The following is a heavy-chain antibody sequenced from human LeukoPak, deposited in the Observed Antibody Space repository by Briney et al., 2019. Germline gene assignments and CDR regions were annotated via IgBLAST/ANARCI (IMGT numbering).Heavy chain of an antibody. J-gene: IGHJ4*02. CDR2: IYYSGST. D-gene: IGHD2-2*01. CDR1: GGSISSSSYY. Sequence: SGPGLVKPSETLSLTCTVSGGSISSSSYYWGWIRQPPGKGLGWIGSIYYSGSTYYNPSLKSRVTISVDTSKNQFSLKLSSVTAADTAVYYCARLPCGSTSCYGGFDYWGQGTLVTVPS. V-gene: IGHV4-39*01. CDR3: ARLPCGSTSCYGGFDY.